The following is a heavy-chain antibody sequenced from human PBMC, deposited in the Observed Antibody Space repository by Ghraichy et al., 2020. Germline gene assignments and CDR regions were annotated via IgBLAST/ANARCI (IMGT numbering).Heavy chain of an antibody. Sequence: GESLNISCAASGFTFSDYAMSWVRQAPGKGLEWVSGISANGDSTYIADSVKGRFTISRDNFKNTLYLQMDSLRADDTALYYCAKTAQWVGYSSGWYGGFDSWGQGTLVTVSS. CDR1: GFTFSDYA. J-gene: IGHJ4*02. CDR2: ISANGDST. D-gene: IGHD6-19*01. V-gene: IGHV3-23*01. CDR3: AKTAQWVGYSSGWYGGFDS.